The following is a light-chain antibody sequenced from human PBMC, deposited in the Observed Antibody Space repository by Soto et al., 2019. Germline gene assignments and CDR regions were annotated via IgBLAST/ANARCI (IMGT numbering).Light chain of an antibody. CDR3: FTVTTTVTHV. J-gene: IGLJ1*01. CDR2: EVN. V-gene: IGLV2-14*01. Sequence: QSGLTQPASLSGSPGQSITISCTGTSSDIGAYDYVSWFQQHPGKAPKLMISEVNNRPSGVSNRFSGSKAGNTAYLTISGLWVEDEAEYFCFTVTTTVTHVFGTGTKVT. CDR1: SSDIGAYDY.